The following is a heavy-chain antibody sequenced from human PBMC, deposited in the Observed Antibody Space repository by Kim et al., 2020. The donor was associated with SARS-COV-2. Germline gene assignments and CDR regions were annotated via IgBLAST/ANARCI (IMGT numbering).Heavy chain of an antibody. V-gene: IGHV5-10-1*01. J-gene: IGHJ6*02. D-gene: IGHD6-13*01. Sequence: GESLKISCKGSGYSFTSYWISWVRQMPGKGLEWMGRIDPSDSYTNYSPSFQGHVTISADKSISTAYLQWSSLKASDTAMYYCARDAAAGTRGEYYGMDVWGQGTTVTVSS. CDR1: GYSFTSYW. CDR3: ARDAAAGTRGEYYGMDV. CDR2: IDPSDSYT.